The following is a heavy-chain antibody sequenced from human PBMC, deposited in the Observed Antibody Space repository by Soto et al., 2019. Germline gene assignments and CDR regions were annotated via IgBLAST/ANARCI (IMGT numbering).Heavy chain of an antibody. Sequence: ASVKVSCKASGYTFTSYGISWVRQAPGQGLEWMGWISAYNGNTNYAQKLQGRVTMTTDTSTSTAYTELRSLRSDDTAVYYCARVAGLRFLEWLLPFDYWGQGTLVTVSS. D-gene: IGHD3-3*01. CDR1: GYTFTSYG. CDR2: ISAYNGNT. J-gene: IGHJ4*02. V-gene: IGHV1-18*01. CDR3: ARVAGLRFLEWLLPFDY.